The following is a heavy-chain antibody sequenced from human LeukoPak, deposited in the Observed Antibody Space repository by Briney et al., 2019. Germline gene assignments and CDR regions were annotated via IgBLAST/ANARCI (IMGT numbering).Heavy chain of an antibody. CDR2: ISNNGGST. CDR1: GFTFSTYA. CDR3: AGEGVAASVDY. Sequence: GGSLRLSCAASGFTFSTYAMHWVRQAPGKGLEYVSAISNNGGSTYYANSVKGRFTISRDNSKNTLYLLMGSLRAEDMAVYYCAGEGVAASVDYWGQGTLVTVSS. D-gene: IGHD6-6*01. J-gene: IGHJ4*02. V-gene: IGHV3-64*01.